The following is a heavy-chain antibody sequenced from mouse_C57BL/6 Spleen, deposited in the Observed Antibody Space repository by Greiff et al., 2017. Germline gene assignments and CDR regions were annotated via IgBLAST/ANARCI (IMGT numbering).Heavy chain of an antibody. CDR2: IYPGDGDT. CDR1: GYAFSSYW. CDR3: ASGIEATYDMDY. D-gene: IGHD1-1*01. J-gene: IGHJ4*01. V-gene: IGHV1-80*01. Sequence: QVQLQPSGAELVKPGASVKMSCKASGYAFSSYWMNWVKQRPGKGLEWIGQIYPGDGDTNYNGKFTGKATLPADKSSSTAYMQLSSLTSEDSAVYFCASGIEATYDMDYWGQGTSVTVSS.